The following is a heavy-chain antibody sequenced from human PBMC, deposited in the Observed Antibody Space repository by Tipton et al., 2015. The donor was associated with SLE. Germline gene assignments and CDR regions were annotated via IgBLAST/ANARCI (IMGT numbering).Heavy chain of an antibody. V-gene: IGHV4-39*07. CDR3: ARGSLVLPTVARDADAFDI. D-gene: IGHD4-23*01. CDR2: IFYSGIT. J-gene: IGHJ3*02. CDR1: GGSISSKNYY. Sequence: TLSLTCTVSGGSISSKNYYWGWIRQPPGKGLEWIGSIFYSGITYYNPSLKSRVVISVDTSENEVSLKLTSVTGADTALYYCARGSLVLPTVARDADAFDIWGQGTAVIVSS.